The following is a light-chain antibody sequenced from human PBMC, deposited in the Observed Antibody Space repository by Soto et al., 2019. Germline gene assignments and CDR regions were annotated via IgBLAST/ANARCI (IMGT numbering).Light chain of an antibody. CDR3: MQALETPPT. V-gene: IGKV2-28*01. CDR2: LGS. CDR1: HSLLHSNGFNY. J-gene: IGKJ2*01. Sequence: IVMSQSPLSLTVTPGQPASISCRSSHSLLHSNGFNYLDWYLQKPGQPPHLLIYLGSYRASGVPDRFRGSGSGTEFTLSITRVAAEDVGVFYCMQALETPPTFGQGTK.